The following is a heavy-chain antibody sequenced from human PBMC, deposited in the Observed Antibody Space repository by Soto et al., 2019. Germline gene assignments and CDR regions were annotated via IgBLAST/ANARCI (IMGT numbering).Heavy chain of an antibody. Sequence: GASVKVSCKASGYTLTSYYLHWVRQAPGQGPEWMGIINPSGGITNDAQKFQDRVTMTSDTSTSTVYMELSSLRSEDTAVYYCARGISTTRYYYYYGMDAWGQGTTVTVSS. J-gene: IGHJ6*02. CDR3: ARGISTTRYYYYYGMDA. D-gene: IGHD2-2*01. CDR1: GYTLTSYY. V-gene: IGHV1-46*01. CDR2: INPSGGIT.